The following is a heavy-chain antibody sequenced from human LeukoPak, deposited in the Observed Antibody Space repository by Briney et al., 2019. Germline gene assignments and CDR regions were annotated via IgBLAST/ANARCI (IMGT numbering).Heavy chain of an antibody. D-gene: IGHD6-19*01. Sequence: GGSLRFSCAASGFTVSSNFMSWVRQAPGKGLEWVSVIYSGGSTYYADSVKGRFTISRDNSKNTLYLQMNSLRAEDTAVYYCARDRDSSGWSTGGHYYDHGMDVWGQGTTVTVSS. CDR3: ARDRDSSGWSTGGHYYDHGMDV. J-gene: IGHJ6*02. CDR2: IYSGGST. V-gene: IGHV3-66*01. CDR1: GFTVSSNF.